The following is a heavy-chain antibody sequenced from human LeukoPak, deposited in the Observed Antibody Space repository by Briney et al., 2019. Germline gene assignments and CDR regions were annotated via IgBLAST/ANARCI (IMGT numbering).Heavy chain of an antibody. Sequence: SGTLSLTCAVYGGSFSGYYWSWIRQPPGKGLEWIGEINHNGSTNYNPSLKSRVTISVDTSKNQFSLKLSSVTAADTAVYYCARRGDWSDYWGQGTLVTVSS. J-gene: IGHJ4*02. CDR1: GGSFSGYY. CDR2: INHNGST. D-gene: IGHD1-1*01. V-gene: IGHV4-34*01. CDR3: ARRGDWSDY.